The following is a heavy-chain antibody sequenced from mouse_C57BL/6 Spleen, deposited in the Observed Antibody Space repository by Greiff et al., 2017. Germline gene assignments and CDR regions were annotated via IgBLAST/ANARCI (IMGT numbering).Heavy chain of an antibody. CDR3: ARGGTHWYFDV. V-gene: IGHV1-64*01. CDR2: IHPNSGST. J-gene: IGHJ1*03. D-gene: IGHD2-14*01. Sequence: QVQLKQPGAELVKPGASVKLSCKASGYTFTSYWMHWVKQRPGQGLEWIGMIHPNSGSTNYNEKFKSKATLTVDKSSSTAYMQLSSLTSEDSAVYYCARGGTHWYFDVWGTGTTVTVSS. CDR1: GYTFTSYW.